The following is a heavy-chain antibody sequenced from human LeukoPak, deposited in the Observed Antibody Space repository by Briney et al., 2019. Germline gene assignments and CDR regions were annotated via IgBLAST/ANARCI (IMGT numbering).Heavy chain of an antibody. J-gene: IGHJ4*02. CDR2: IYSGGST. V-gene: IGHV3-66*01. CDR1: GFTFSSNY. CDR3: ARAIAEAGTDS. Sequence: GGSLRLSCAASGFTFSSNYMSWVRQAPGKGLEWVSVIYSGGSTYYADSVKGRFTISRDNSKNTLYLQMNTLRAEDTAMYYCARAIAEAGTDSWGQGTLVTVSS. D-gene: IGHD6-19*01.